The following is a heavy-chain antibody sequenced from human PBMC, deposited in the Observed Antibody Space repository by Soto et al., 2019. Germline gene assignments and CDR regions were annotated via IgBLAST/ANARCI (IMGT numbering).Heavy chain of an antibody. CDR1: GVSVSNYY. Sequence: PSETLSLTCAVYGVSVSNYYWSWIRQPPGKGLEWIGEINHLGSTNYNPSLKSRVTISIDTSKNQLSLKLNSVTAADTAVYLCASGGNYGAYWGQGTLVTVSS. J-gene: IGHJ4*02. D-gene: IGHD1-26*01. CDR2: INHLGST. CDR3: ASGGNYGAY. V-gene: IGHV4-34*01.